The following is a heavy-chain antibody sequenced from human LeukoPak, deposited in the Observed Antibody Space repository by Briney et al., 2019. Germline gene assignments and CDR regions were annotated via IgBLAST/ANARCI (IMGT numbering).Heavy chain of an antibody. D-gene: IGHD2-2*01. CDR1: GFTFSSYA. Sequence: QAGGSLRLSCAASGFTFSSYAMHWVRQAPGKGLEWVAVISYDGSNKYYADSVKGRFTISRDNSKNTLYLQMNSLRAEDTAVYYCARGHPTVPDVVPAAPRGAFDIWGQGTMVTVSS. CDR3: ARGHPTVPDVVPAAPRGAFDI. V-gene: IGHV3-30-3*01. CDR2: ISYDGSNK. J-gene: IGHJ3*02.